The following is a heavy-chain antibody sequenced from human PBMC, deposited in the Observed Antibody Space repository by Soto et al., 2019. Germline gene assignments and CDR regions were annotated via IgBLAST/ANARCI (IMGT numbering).Heavy chain of an antibody. CDR2: IYYSGST. V-gene: IGHV4-39*01. J-gene: IGHJ4*02. Sequence: SETLSLTCTISGSAISISSYYWTWIRQPPGKGLEWIGSIYYSGSTYYNPSLKSRVTISVDTSKNQFSLKLSSVTAADTAVYYRARLKQQLVEGAEFDYWGQG. D-gene: IGHD6-13*01. CDR1: GSAISISSYY. CDR3: ARLKQQLVEGAEFDY.